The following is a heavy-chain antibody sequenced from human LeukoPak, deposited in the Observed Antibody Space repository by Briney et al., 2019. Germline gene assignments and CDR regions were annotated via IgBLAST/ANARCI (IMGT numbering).Heavy chain of an antibody. CDR2: INHSGST. Sequence: KPSETLSITCAVYGGTFSDYYWSWIRQPPGKGLKRIGEINHSGSTNYTPSLKSRVSISVDTSKTQFSLQLSSVTAADTAVYYCARGDPENWFDPWGQGTLVTVSS. J-gene: IGHJ5*02. CDR1: GGTFSDYY. CDR3: ARGDPENWFDP. V-gene: IGHV4-34*01.